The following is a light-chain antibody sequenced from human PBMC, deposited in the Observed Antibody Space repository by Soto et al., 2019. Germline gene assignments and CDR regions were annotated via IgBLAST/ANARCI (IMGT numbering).Light chain of an antibody. CDR3: QQLSSYPIT. Sequence: DIQMTQSPSSVSASVGDRVTITCRASQNINNYLNWYQQKPGRAPKLLIYGASSSQSGVPSRFSGSGSGTEFTLTISSLQPEDFATYFCQQLSSYPITFGQGTRLEIK. CDR2: GAS. CDR1: QNINNY. J-gene: IGKJ5*01. V-gene: IGKV1-17*03.